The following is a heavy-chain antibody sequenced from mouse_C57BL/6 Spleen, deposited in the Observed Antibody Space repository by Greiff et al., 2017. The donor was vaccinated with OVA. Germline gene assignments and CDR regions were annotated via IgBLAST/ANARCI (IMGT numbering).Heavy chain of an antibody. Sequence: EVQRVESGPVLVKPGASVKMSCKASGYTFTDYYMNWVKQSHGKSLEWIGVINPYNGGTSYNQKFKGKATLTVDKSSSTAYMELNSLTSEDSAVYYCARNYGSLAGAMDYWGQGTSVTVSS. CDR1: GYTFTDYY. V-gene: IGHV1-19*01. CDR3: ARNYGSLAGAMDY. CDR2: INPYNGGT. D-gene: IGHD1-1*01. J-gene: IGHJ4*01.